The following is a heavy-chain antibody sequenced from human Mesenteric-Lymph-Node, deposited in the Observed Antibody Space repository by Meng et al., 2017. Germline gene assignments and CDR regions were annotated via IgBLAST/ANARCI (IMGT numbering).Heavy chain of an antibody. V-gene: IGHV3-21*06. J-gene: IGHJ4*02. CDR3: ARDLPFSGSYGGGDY. CDR2: ISSSSNSI. D-gene: IGHD1-26*01. CDR1: GFTFSSYA. Sequence: GESLKISCAASGFTFSSYAMSWVRQAPGKGLEWVSSISSSSNSIYYADSMTGRFTISRDNAKNSLYLQMNSLRAEDTAVYYCARDLPFSGSYGGGDYWGQGTLVTVSS.